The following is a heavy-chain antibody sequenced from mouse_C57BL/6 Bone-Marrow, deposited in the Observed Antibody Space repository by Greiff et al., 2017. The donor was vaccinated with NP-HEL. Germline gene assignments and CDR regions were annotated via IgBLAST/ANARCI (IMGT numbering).Heavy chain of an antibody. V-gene: IGHV1-55*01. CDR3: ARYYYYGSRDDY. D-gene: IGHD1-1*01. J-gene: IGHJ2*01. Sequence: QVHVKQPGAELVKPGASVKMSCKASGYTFTSYWITWVKQRPGQGLEWIGDIYPGSGSTNYNEKFKSKATLTVDTSSSTAYMQLSSLTSEDSAVYYCARYYYYGSRDDYWGQGTTLTVSS. CDR1: GYTFTSYW. CDR2: IYPGSGST.